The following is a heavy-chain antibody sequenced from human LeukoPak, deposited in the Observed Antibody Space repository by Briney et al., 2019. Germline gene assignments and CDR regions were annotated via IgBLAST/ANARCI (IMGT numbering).Heavy chain of an antibody. V-gene: IGHV1-69*13. D-gene: IGHD3-22*01. CDR1: GGTFSSYA. CDR2: IIPIFGTA. J-gene: IGHJ4*02. Sequence: ASVKVSCKASGGTFSSYAISWVRQAPGQGLEWMGGIIPIFGTANYAQKFQGRVTITADESTSTAYMELSSLRSEDTAVYYCARDESRYYYDSSGYYPPHFDYWGQGTLVTVSS. CDR3: ARDESRYYYDSSGYYPPHFDY.